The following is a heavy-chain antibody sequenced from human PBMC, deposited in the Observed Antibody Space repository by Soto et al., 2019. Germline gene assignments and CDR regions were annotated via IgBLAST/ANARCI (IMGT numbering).Heavy chain of an antibody. CDR2: ITGSGGGM. V-gene: IGHV3-23*01. D-gene: IGHD6-19*01. CDR3: AKTNPSKPHTNGWYEGFAP. J-gene: IGHJ5*02. CDR1: GFNFRDFA. Sequence: EVQLLESGGVLVQPGESLRLSCAATGFNFRDFAMTWVRQAPGQGLEWVSTITGSGGGMHYADSVKGRFTISRDNSKNTSYLQMSSLRAEDTAVYHCAKTNPSKPHTNGWYEGFAPCGQGTLVTVSS.